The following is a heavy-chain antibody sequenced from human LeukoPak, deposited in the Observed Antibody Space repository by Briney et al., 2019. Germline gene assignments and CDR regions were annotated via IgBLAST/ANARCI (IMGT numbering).Heavy chain of an antibody. V-gene: IGHV3-48*03. CDR1: GFTFSSFA. Sequence: PGGSLRLSCAAPGFTFSSFAMNWVRQAPGKGLEGVSYISSSGSTIYYADFVKGRFTISRDNAKNSLFLQMNSLRAEDTAIYYCARDRSGWYYFDYWGQGSLVTVSS. J-gene: IGHJ4*02. CDR2: ISSSGSTI. CDR3: ARDRSGWYYFDY. D-gene: IGHD6-19*01.